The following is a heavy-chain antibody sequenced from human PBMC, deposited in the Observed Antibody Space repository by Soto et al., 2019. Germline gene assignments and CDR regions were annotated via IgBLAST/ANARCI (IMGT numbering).Heavy chain of an antibody. CDR1: GFTFRSHG. CDR3: ARATGGLGNDAFDI. J-gene: IGHJ3*02. V-gene: IGHV3-33*01. Sequence: QVQLVESGGGVVQPGRSLRVSCAASGFTFRSHGMHWVRQAPGKGLEWVAVIWYDGGNKYFPASVKGRFTISRDNSKNTLYLQMNSLRAEDTAVYYCARATGGLGNDAFDIWGQGTMVTVSS. D-gene: IGHD3-16*01. CDR2: IWYDGGNK.